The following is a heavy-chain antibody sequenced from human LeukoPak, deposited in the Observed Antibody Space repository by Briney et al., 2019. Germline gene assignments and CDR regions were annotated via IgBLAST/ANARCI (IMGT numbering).Heavy chain of an antibody. Sequence: GGSLRLSCAASGFTFSSYAMSWVRQAPGKGLEWVSTISGSGGSTYYADSVKGRFTISRDISKNTLFLQMNSLRADNTAVYYCAKAKYSSSSDLLDYWGQGTLVTVSS. CDR2: ISGSGGST. J-gene: IGHJ4*02. CDR3: AKAKYSSSSDLLDY. V-gene: IGHV3-23*01. CDR1: GFTFSSYA. D-gene: IGHD6-6*01.